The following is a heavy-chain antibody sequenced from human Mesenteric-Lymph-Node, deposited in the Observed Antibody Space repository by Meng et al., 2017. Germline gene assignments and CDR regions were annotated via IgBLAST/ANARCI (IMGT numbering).Heavy chain of an antibody. J-gene: IGHJ5*02. D-gene: IGHD2-2*01. CDR1: GGSFSGYY. CDR3: ARHSYHSCFDP. Sequence: LQRWGAGLLKPSGTLALTCAVYGGSFSGYYWSWIRQPPGKGLEWIGEINHSGSTNYNPSLKSRVTISVDTSKNQFSLKLSSVTAADTAVYYCARHSYHSCFDPWGQGTLVTVSS. V-gene: IGHV4-34*01. CDR2: INHSGST.